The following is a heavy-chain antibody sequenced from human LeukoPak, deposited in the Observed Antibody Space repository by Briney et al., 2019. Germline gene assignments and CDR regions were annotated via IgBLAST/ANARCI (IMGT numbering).Heavy chain of an antibody. CDR1: GFTFTSSA. D-gene: IGHD2-15*01. CDR2: IVVGSGNT. V-gene: IGHV1-58*01. CDR3: AAGYCSGGSCYPYYYYGMDV. Sequence: GASVKVSCKASGFTFTSSAVQWVRQARGQRLEWIGWIVVGSGNTNYAQKLQERVTITRDMSTSTAYMELSSLRSEDTVVYYCAAGYCSGGSCYPYYYYGMDVWGQGTTVTVSS. J-gene: IGHJ6*02.